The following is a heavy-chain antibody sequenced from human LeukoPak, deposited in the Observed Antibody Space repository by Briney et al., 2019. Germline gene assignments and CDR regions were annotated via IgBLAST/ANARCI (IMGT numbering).Heavy chain of an antibody. CDR1: GFTFSSYW. CDR3: ARRYSYGYFDC. CDR2: IKHDGADK. Sequence: GGSPRLSCVASGFTFSSYWMSWVRQAPGRGLEWVANIKHDGADKYFVDSVKGRFTISRDNVKNSLFLQMNSLRAEDTAMYYCARRYSYGYFDCWGQGTLVTVSS. V-gene: IGHV3-7*01. D-gene: IGHD5-18*01. J-gene: IGHJ4*02.